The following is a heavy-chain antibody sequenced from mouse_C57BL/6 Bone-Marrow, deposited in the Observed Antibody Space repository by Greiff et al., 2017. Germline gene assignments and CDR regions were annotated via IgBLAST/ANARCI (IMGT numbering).Heavy chain of an antibody. J-gene: IGHJ3*01. CDR2: IWWDDDK. CDR1: GFSLSTFGMG. CDR3: ARIPIYDGYWAPFAY. D-gene: IGHD2-3*01. V-gene: IGHV8-8*01. Sequence: QVTLKVCGPGILQPSQTLSLTCSFSGFSLSTFGMGVGWIRQPSGKGLEWLAHIWWDDDKYYNPALKSRLTISKDTYKNQVFLKIANVDTADTATYYCARIPIYDGYWAPFAYWGQGTLVTVSA.